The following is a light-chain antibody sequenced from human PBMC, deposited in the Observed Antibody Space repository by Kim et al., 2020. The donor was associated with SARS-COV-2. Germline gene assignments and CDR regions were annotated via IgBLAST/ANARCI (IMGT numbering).Light chain of an antibody. CDR1: QNINIY. Sequence: SLSPGERATLYCRASQNINIYLSWYQHKPGQAPRLLIYDASIRATGIPARFSGSGSGTDFTLSIATLEPEDFAVYFCQQRSKWPPTFGQGTKLEI. CDR2: DAS. CDR3: QQRSKWPPT. V-gene: IGKV3-11*01. J-gene: IGKJ2*01.